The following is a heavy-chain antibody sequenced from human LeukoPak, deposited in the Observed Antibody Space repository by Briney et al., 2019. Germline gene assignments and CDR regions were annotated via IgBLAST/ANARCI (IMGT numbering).Heavy chain of an antibody. CDR2: INPNSGGT. J-gene: IGHJ3*02. CDR3: ARATGTWGHDGFDI. V-gene: IGHV1-2*02. D-gene: IGHD3-16*01. CDR1: GYTFTGYY. Sequence: ASVKVSCKASGYTFTGYYMHWVRQAPGQGLEWLGWINPNSGGTNYAQKFRGRITMTRDTSITTAYMELSSLTSDDTAVYYCARATGTWGHDGFDIWGQGTMVTVSS.